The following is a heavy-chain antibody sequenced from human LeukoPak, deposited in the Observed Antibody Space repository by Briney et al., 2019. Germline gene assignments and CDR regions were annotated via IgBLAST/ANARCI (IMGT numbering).Heavy chain of an antibody. CDR2: IWYDGSNK. J-gene: IGHJ4*02. CDR3: ARDYESSGWYPDY. D-gene: IGHD6-19*01. V-gene: IGHV3-33*08. Sequence: GGSLRLSCAASGFTFSSYAMHWVRQAPGKGLEWVAVIWYDGSNKYYADSVKGRFTISRDNSKNTLYLQMNSLRAEDTAVYYCARDYESSGWYPDYWGQGTLVTVSS. CDR1: GFTFSSYA.